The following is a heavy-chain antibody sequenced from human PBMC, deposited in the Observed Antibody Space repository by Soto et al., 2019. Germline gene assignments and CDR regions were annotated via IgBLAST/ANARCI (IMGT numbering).Heavy chain of an antibody. D-gene: IGHD6-13*01. CDR2: ISSSSSTI. Sequence: EVQLVESGGGLVQPGGSLRRSCAASGFTFSSYSMNWVRQAPGKGLEWVSYISSSSSTIYYADSVKGRFTISRDNAKNSLYQQMNSLRDEDTAVYYCAREGYPYDYWGQGTLVTVSS. CDR3: AREGYPYDY. V-gene: IGHV3-48*02. CDR1: GFTFSSYS. J-gene: IGHJ4*02.